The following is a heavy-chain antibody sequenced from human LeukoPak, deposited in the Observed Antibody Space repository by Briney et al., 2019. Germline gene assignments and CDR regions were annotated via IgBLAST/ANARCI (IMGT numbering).Heavy chain of an antibody. D-gene: IGHD1-26*01. J-gene: IGHJ6*02. CDR1: GYTFTSYD. Sequence: ASVKVSCKASGYTFTSYDFNWVRQATGQGLVWVGWMHPNSGNTGYAQKFQGRVTMTRNTSISTAYMELSSLRSEDTAVYYCARAKGATTWYYYYYYGMDVWGQGTTVTVS. CDR2: MHPNSGNT. V-gene: IGHV1-8*01. CDR3: ARAKGATTWYYYYYYGMDV.